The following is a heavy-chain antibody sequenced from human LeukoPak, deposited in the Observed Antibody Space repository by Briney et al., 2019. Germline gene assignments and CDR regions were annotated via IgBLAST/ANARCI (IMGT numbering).Heavy chain of an antibody. J-gene: IGHJ1*01. CDR3: ARGRMLYTRERSFQH. Sequence: PSETLSLTCAVYGGSFSGYYWSWIRQPPGKGLEWIGEIDHSGSTNYNPSLKSRVTISVDTSKNQFSLKLSSVTAADTAVYYCARGRMLYTRERSFQHWGQAPWSPSPQ. CDR2: IDHSGST. CDR1: GGSFSGYY. D-gene: IGHD2-8*01. V-gene: IGHV4-34*01.